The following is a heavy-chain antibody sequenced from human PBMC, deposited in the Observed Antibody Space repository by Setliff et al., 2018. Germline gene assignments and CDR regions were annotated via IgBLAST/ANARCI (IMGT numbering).Heavy chain of an antibody. CDR3: ARQVAVDTAMGYFDW. Sequence: SETLSLTCTVSGGSISSGFYYWNWIRQPAGKGLEWIGRIYTSGSTNYKPSLKSRVTISVDTSKNQFSLKLSSVTAADTAVYYCARQVAVDTAMGYFDWWGQGTLVTVSS. CDR2: IYTSGST. D-gene: IGHD5-18*01. CDR1: GGSISSGFYY. V-gene: IGHV4-61*02. J-gene: IGHJ4*02.